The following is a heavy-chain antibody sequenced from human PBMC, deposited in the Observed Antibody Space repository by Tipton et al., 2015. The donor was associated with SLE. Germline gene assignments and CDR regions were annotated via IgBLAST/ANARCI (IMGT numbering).Heavy chain of an antibody. D-gene: IGHD3-16*01. V-gene: IGHV4-34*01. CDR2: INHSGTT. CDR1: VGSFSGYY. Sequence: TLSLTCAVYVGSFSGYYWSWIRQPPGKGLEWIGEINHSGTTNSNPSLKSRVTISVDTSKNQFSLKLSSVTAADTAMYYCARGLWGYYYYMDVWGKGTTVTVSS. CDR3: ARGLWGYYYYMDV. J-gene: IGHJ6*03.